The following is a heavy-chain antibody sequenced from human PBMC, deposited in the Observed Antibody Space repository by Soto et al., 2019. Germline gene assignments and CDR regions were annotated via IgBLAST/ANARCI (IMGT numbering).Heavy chain of an antibody. CDR3: AKDLVYYGSGSYPSYYYGMDV. Sequence: PGGSLRLSCAASGFTFSSYAMSWVRQAPGKGLEWVSAISGSGGSTYCADSVKGRFTISRDKSKNTLYLQMNSLRAEDTVVYYCAKDLVYYGSGSYPSYYYGMDVWGQGTTVTVSS. CDR2: ISGSGGST. V-gene: IGHV3-23*01. D-gene: IGHD3-10*01. J-gene: IGHJ6*02. CDR1: GFTFSSYA.